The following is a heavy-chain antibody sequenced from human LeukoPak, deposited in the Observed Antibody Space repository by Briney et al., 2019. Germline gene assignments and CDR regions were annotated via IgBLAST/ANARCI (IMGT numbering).Heavy chain of an antibody. Sequence: PGGSLRLSCAASGFTFSDYYMSWIRQAPGKGLEWVSYIRSSSSTIYYADSVKGRFTISTDNANNSLYLQMNSLRAEDTAVYYCAKPAISSRGWYYDYWGQGTLVTVSS. D-gene: IGHD6-19*01. J-gene: IGHJ4*02. CDR2: IRSSSSTI. CDR3: AKPAISSRGWYYDY. V-gene: IGHV3-11*04. CDR1: GFTFSDYY.